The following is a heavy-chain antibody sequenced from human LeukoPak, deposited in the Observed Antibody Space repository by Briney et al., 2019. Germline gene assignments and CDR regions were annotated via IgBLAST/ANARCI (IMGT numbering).Heavy chain of an antibody. CDR3: ARGRRIAAAGRDWFDP. J-gene: IGHJ5*02. CDR1: GGTFSSYA. Sequence: ASVKVSCKASGGTFSSYAINWVRQATGQGLEWMGWMNPNSGNTGYAQKFQGRVTMTRNTSISTAYMELSSLRSEDTAVYYCARGRRIAAAGRDWFDPWGQGTLVTVSS. CDR2: MNPNSGNT. D-gene: IGHD6-13*01. V-gene: IGHV1-8*02.